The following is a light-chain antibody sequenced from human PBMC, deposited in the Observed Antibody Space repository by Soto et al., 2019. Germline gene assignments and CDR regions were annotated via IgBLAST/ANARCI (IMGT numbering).Light chain of an antibody. J-gene: IGKJ3*01. V-gene: IGKV3-20*01. CDR2: GAS. CDR1: QSVSGSY. Sequence: TQSPSTLSASVGDRATLSCRASQSVSGSYLAWYQQKPGQAPRLLIYGASSRATGIPDRFSGSESGTDFTLTISRLEPEDFAVYYCQHYGTSPLFTFGPGTKVDIK. CDR3: QHYGTSPLFT.